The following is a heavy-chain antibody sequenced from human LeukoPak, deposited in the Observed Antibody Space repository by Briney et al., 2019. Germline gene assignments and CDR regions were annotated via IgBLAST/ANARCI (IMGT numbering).Heavy chain of an antibody. CDR2: INDNGGST. D-gene: IGHD3-10*01. J-gene: IGHJ4*02. Sequence: GGSLRLSCAASGFTFNNYAMTCVRQAPGKGLEGVSSINDNGGSTFYAASVKGRFTISRDNSKNTLSLQMSSLRAEDTAIYYCAKDRVGSRGPYYFDYWGQGTLVTVSS. CDR1: GFTFNNYA. CDR3: AKDRVGSRGPYYFDY. V-gene: IGHV3-23*01.